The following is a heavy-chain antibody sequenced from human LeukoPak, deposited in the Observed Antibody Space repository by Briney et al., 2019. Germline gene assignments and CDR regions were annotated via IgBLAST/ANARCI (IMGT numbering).Heavy chain of an antibody. CDR3: ARDFIVVVTAIRDYYFDY. CDR1: GGSISSYY. J-gene: IGHJ4*02. D-gene: IGHD2-21*02. Sequence: PSETLSLTCTVSGGSISSYYWSWIRQPPGKGLEWIGYIYYSGSTNYNPSLKSRVTISVDTSKNQFSLKLSSVTAADTAVYYCARDFIVVVTAIRDYYFDYWGQGTLVTVSS. CDR2: IYYSGST. V-gene: IGHV4-59*01.